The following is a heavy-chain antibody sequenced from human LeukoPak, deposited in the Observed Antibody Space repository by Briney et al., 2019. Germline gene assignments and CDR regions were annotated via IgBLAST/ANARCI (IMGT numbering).Heavy chain of an antibody. V-gene: IGHV4-31*03. CDR3: ARGRGSGDYYGMDV. CDR2: IYYGGST. D-gene: IGHD6-19*01. Sequence: PSETLSLTCTVSGGSISSGGYYWSWIRQHPGKGREWIGYIYYGGSTYDNPSLKSRVTISVDTSKNQFSLKLGSVTAADTAVYYCARGRGSGDYYGMDVWGQGTTVTVSS. CDR1: GGSISSGGYY. J-gene: IGHJ6*02.